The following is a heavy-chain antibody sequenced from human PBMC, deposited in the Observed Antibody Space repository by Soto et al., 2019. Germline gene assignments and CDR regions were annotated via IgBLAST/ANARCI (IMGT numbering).Heavy chain of an antibody. CDR3: ARHLYSGDSSGYYGY. D-gene: IGHD6-19*01. V-gene: IGHV1-69*02. Sequence: ASVKVSCKASGGTFSSYTISWVRQAPGQGLEWMGRIIPILGIANYAQKFQGRVTITADKSTSTAYMELSSLRSEDTAVYYCARHLYSGDSSGYYGYWGQGALVTVSS. CDR2: IIPILGIA. CDR1: GGTFSSYT. J-gene: IGHJ4*02.